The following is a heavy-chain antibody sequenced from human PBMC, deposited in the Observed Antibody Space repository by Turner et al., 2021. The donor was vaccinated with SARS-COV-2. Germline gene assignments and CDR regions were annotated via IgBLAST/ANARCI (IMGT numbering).Heavy chain of an antibody. J-gene: IGHJ4*02. Sequence: QVQLVESGGGVVQPGRSLRLSCPASGFTFSSYGMHWVRQAPGKGLEWVAVISYDGSNKYYADSVKGRFTISRDNSKNTLYLQMNSLRAEDTAVYYCANGGYCTNGVCSRVPSHFDYWGQGTLVTVSS. CDR1: GFTFSSYG. V-gene: IGHV3-30*18. CDR2: ISYDGSNK. CDR3: ANGGYCTNGVCSRVPSHFDY. D-gene: IGHD2-8*01.